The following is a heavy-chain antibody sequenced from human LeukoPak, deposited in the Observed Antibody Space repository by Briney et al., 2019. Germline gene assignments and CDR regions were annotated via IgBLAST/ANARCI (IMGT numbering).Heavy chain of an antibody. V-gene: IGHV4-4*07. CDR1: DTSINTYY. CDR2: IYATGTT. Sequence: SETGSLTCTVSDTSINTYYWSWLRQPAGKGLEWIGHIYATGTTNYNPSLKSRVTMSIDTSKNQFSLNLRSVTAADTAVYFCAKVAKYYYGSETYFFFENWGQGTLVTVSS. J-gene: IGHJ4*02. D-gene: IGHD3-10*01. CDR3: AKVAKYYYGSETYFFFEN.